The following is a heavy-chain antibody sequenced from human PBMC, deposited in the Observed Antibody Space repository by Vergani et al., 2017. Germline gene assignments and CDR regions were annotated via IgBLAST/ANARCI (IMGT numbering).Heavy chain of an antibody. CDR1: GDSISSGGYY. D-gene: IGHD2-2*01. CDR2: IYYSGST. V-gene: IGHV4-31*03. J-gene: IGHJ3*02. Sequence: QVQLQESGPRLVKPSQTLSLTCTVSGDSISSGGYYWSWIRQHPGKGLEWIGYIYYSGSTYYNPSLKSRVTISVDTSKNQFRLKLTSVTAADTAVYYCARSHSDIEVVPPAMRHDAFDIWGQGTVVTVSS. CDR3: ARSHSDIEVVPPAMRHDAFDI.